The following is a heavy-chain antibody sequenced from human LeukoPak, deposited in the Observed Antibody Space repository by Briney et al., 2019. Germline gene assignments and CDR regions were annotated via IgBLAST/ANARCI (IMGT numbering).Heavy chain of an antibody. D-gene: IGHD3-10*01. CDR1: GLTVSTNY. V-gene: IGHV3-53*01. CDR2: LYSGGTT. Sequence: GGSLRLSCEGSGLTVSTNYMNWVRQAPGKGLEWVSILYSGGTTYYADSVKGRFTVSRDSSKNTLFLHMNSLRAEDTAVYYCARVGDHYHWYLDLWGRGTLVTASS. J-gene: IGHJ2*01. CDR3: ARVGDHYHWYLDL.